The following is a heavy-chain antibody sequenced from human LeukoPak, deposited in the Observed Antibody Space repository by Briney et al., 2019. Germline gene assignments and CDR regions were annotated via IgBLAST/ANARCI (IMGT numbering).Heavy chain of an antibody. D-gene: IGHD1-26*01. CDR1: GFTFSSYS. CDR2: ISSSSSSYI. J-gene: IGHJ4*02. V-gene: IGHV3-21*01. CDR3: ARSPYSGRLALDY. Sequence: PGGSLRLSCAASGFTFSSYSMNWVRQAPGKGLEWVSSISSSSSSYIYYADSVKGRFTISRDNAKNSLYLQMNSLRAEDTAVYYCARSPYSGRLALDYWGQGTLVTVSS.